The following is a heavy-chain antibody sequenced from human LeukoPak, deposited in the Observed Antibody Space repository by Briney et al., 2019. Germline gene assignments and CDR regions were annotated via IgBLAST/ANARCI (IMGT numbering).Heavy chain of an antibody. CDR2: ISAYNGNT. J-gene: IGHJ4*02. D-gene: IGHD3-16*01. CDR1: GYTFTIYG. CDR3: ARGPHGGNSDY. V-gene: IGHV1-18*01. Sequence: ASVKVSCKASGYTFTIYGISWVRQAPGQGREWMGSISAYNGNTNYAQKLQGRVTMTTDTSTSTAYMELRSLRSDDTAVYYCARGPHGGNSDYWGQGTLVTVSS.